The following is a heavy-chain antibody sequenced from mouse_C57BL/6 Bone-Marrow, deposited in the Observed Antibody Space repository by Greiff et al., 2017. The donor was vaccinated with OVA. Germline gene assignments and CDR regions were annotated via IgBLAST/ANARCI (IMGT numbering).Heavy chain of an antibody. CDR1: GFTFRDYG. CDR3: ARGAYYSNYDAMDY. D-gene: IGHD2-5*01. CDR2: ISSGSSTI. Sequence: DVMLVESGGGLVKPGGSLKLSCAASGFTFRDYGMHWVRQAPEKGLEWVAYISSGSSTIYYADTVKGRFTISSDNAKNTLFLQMTSLRSEDTAMYYCARGAYYSNYDAMDYWGQGTSVTVAS. J-gene: IGHJ4*01. V-gene: IGHV5-17*01.